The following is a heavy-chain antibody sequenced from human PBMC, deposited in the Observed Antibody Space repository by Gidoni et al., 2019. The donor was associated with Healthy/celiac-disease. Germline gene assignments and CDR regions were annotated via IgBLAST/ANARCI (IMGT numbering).Heavy chain of an antibody. CDR1: GYTFTSYG. CDR2: ISAYNGNT. V-gene: IGHV1-18*04. D-gene: IGHD5-18*01. J-gene: IGHJ4*02. CDR3: ARDQKEPDTAMVPFDY. Sequence: QVQLVQSGAEVKKPGASVKVSCQASGYTFTSYGISWVRQAPGQGLEWMGWISAYNGNTNYAQKLQGRVTMTTDTSTSTAYMELRSLRSDDTAVYYCARDQKEPDTAMVPFDYWGQGTLVTVSS.